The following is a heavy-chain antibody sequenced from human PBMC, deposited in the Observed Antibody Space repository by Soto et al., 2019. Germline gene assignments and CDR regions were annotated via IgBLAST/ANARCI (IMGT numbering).Heavy chain of an antibody. CDR3: ARLMWCLRDSSEAYAFDF. J-gene: IGHJ3*01. D-gene: IGHD3-22*01. V-gene: IGHV4-34*01. CDR2: INHSGST. Sequence: PSETLSLTCAVYGGSFSGYYWSWIRQPPGKGLEWIGEINHSGSTNYYPSLKSRVTISVDTSKKQFSLKLSSVTAADTAVSYCARLMWCLRDSSEAYAFDFWGQGTMVTVSS. CDR1: GGSFSGYY.